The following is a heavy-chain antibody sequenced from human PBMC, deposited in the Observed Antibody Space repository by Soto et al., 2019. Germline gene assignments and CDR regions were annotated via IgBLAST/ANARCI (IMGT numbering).Heavy chain of an antibody. V-gene: IGHV1-2*02. D-gene: IGHD1-1*01. CDR3: AREPATAKPEGVDF. CDR1: GYTFRDYY. J-gene: IGHJ4*02. CDR2: INPISGGT. Sequence: QVQLVQSGAEVRKPGASVKVSCKASGYTFRDYYIHWVRQAPGHGLEWMGWINPISGGTKYAPKFQGGVTMTRDTSITTAYMELSRLRSGDTAVYYCAREPATAKPEGVDFWGQGTLVTVSS.